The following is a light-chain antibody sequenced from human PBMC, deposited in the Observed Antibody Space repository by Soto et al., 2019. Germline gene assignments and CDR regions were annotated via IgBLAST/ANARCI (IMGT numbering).Light chain of an antibody. CDR2: DAS. Sequence: AIQLTQSPSSLSASVGDRVTITCRASQGISSALAWYQQKPGKAPKLLIYDASSLESGVPSRFTGSGSGTDFTLTISSLLPEDFATYYCQQFNNYPPALTLGGGTKVEIK. J-gene: IGKJ4*01. V-gene: IGKV1D-13*01. CDR1: QGISSA. CDR3: QQFNNYPPALT.